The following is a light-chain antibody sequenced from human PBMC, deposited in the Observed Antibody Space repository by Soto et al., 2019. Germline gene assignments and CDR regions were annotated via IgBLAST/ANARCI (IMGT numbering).Light chain of an antibody. J-gene: IGLJ1*01. CDR3: SSYTSSSTLV. Sequence: QSALTQPASVSGSPGQSITISCTGTSSDVGGYNYVSWYQQYPGKAPRLLIYEVTNRPPGVSSRFSGSKSGNTASLTISGLQAEDEADYYCSSYTSSSTLVFGTGTKLTVL. CDR2: EVT. V-gene: IGLV2-14*01. CDR1: SSDVGGYNY.